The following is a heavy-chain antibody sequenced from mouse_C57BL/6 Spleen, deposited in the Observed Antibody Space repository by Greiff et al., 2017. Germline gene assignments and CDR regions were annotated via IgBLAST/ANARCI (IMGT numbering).Heavy chain of an antibody. D-gene: IGHD1-1*01. V-gene: IGHV1-80*01. J-gene: IGHJ1*03. CDR2: IYPGDGDT. CDR3: ARWEYYGSSRYWYFDV. Sequence: VKLMESGAELVKPGASVKISCKASGYAFSSYWMNWVKQRPGKGLEWIGQIYPGDGDTNYNGKFKGKATLTADKSSSTASMQLSSLTSEDSAVYFCARWEYYGSSRYWYFDVWGTGTTVTVSS. CDR1: GYAFSSYW.